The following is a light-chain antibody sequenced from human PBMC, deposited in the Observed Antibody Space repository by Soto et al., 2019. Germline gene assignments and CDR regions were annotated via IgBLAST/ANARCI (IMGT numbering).Light chain of an antibody. Sequence: QSVLTQPPSVSGTPGQRVTISCSGSRSSIGSNTVNWYQHLPGSAPKLLIYSNNHRPSRVPDRFSASKAGASASLAISGLQSEDEGDYYCAAWDASLGGFYVFGSGTKLTVL. CDR3: AAWDASLGGFYV. CDR2: SNN. V-gene: IGLV1-44*01. CDR1: RSSIGSNT. J-gene: IGLJ1*01.